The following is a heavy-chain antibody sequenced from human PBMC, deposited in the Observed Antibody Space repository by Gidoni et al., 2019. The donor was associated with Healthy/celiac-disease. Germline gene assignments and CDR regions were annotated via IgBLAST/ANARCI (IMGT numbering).Heavy chain of an antibody. V-gene: IGHV4-34*01. CDR3: ARGSSASDY. J-gene: IGHJ4*02. CDR2: IHHSGST. CDR1: GGSFSGSY. Sequence: QVQLHQWGAGLLKPSETLSLTCAVYGGSFSGSYWSGIRQPPGKGLEWIGEIHHSGSTNYNPSLKSRVTISVDTSKNQFSLKLSSVTAADTAVYYCARGSSASDYWGQGTLVTVSS. D-gene: IGHD6-6*01.